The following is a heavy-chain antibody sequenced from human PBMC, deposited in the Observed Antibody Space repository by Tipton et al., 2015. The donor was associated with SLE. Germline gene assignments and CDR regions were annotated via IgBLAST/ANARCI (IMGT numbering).Heavy chain of an antibody. CDR2: ISSGSGTI. V-gene: IGHV3-48*01. Sequence: SLRLSCAASGFSFSSHSMNWVRQAPGKGLEWVSYISSGSGTIYYADSVKGRFTISRDNAKNSLYLQMNSLRAEDTAVYYRVSSLRRAVAGITSDPWGQGTLVTVSS. J-gene: IGHJ5*02. D-gene: IGHD6-19*01. CDR1: GFSFSSHS. CDR3: VSSLRRAVAGITSDP.